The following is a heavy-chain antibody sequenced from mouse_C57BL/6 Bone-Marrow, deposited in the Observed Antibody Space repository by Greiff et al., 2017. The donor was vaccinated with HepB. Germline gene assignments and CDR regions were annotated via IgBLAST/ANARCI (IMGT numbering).Heavy chain of an antibody. CDR3: ATITTVVARAY. Sequence: QVQLKQPGAELVKPGASVKLSCKASGYTFTSYWMHWVKQRPGQGLEWIGMIHPNSGSTNYNEKFKSKATLTVDKSSSTAYMQLSSLTSEDSAVYYCATITTVVARAYWGQGTLVTVSA. CDR2: IHPNSGST. J-gene: IGHJ3*01. D-gene: IGHD1-1*01. CDR1: GYTFTSYW. V-gene: IGHV1-64*01.